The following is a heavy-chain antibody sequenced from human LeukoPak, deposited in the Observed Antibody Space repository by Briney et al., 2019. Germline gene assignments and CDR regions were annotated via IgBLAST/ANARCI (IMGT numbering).Heavy chain of an antibody. CDR3: TRRAARWQFDL. CDR1: GFNFDDYA. V-gene: IGHV3-9*01. CDR2: INWKTGNG. Sequence: GRSLRLSCAVSGFNFDDYAMHWVRQAPGRGLERVSGINWKTGNGIYADSVKGRFTISRDNAKNSLYLQMSSLRAEDTALYYCTRRAARWQFDLWGRGTLLTVPS. J-gene: IGHJ2*01. D-gene: IGHD5-24*01.